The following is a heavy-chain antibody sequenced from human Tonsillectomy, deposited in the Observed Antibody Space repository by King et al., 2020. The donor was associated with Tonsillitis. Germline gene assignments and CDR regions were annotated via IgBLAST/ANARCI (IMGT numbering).Heavy chain of an antibody. CDR1: GYTFTSYG. J-gene: IGHJ4*02. Sequence: VQLVESGAEVKKPGASVKVSCKASGYTFTSYGISWVRQAPGQGLEWMGWISAYNGYTNYAQKLQGRVTMTTDTSTSTAYMELRSLRSDDTAVYYCARDSRYSSGWYPRYFDYWGQGTLVTVSS. CDR3: ARDSRYSSGWYPRYFDY. V-gene: IGHV1-18*04. D-gene: IGHD6-19*01. CDR2: ISAYNGYT.